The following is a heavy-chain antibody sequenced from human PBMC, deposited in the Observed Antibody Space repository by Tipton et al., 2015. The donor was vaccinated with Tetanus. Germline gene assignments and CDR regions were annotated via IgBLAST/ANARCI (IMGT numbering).Heavy chain of an antibody. CDR2: ISGSGGST. CDR1: GFTFSSYA. J-gene: IGHJ3*02. CDR3: AKDGRGYYYDSSEGAFDI. V-gene: IGHV3-23*01. D-gene: IGHD3-22*01. Sequence: SGFTFSSYAMSWVRQAPGKGLEWVSAISGSGGSTYYADSAKGRFTISRDNSKNTLYLQMNSLRAEDTAVYYCAKDGRGYYYDSSEGAFDIWGQETMVTVSS.